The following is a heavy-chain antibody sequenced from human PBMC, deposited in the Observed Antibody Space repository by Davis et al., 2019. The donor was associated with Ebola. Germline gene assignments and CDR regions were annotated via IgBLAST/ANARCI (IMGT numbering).Heavy chain of an antibody. CDR3: ARDDGITMIVVNAFDI. J-gene: IGHJ3*02. D-gene: IGHD3-22*01. CDR2: IYHSGST. Sequence: PSETLSLTCAVSGGSISSGGYSWSWIRQPPGKGLEWIGYIYHSGSTYYNPSLKSRVTISVDRSKNQFSLKLSSVTAADTAVYYCARDDGITMIVVNAFDIWGQGTMVTVSS. CDR1: GGSISSGGYS. V-gene: IGHV4-30-2*01.